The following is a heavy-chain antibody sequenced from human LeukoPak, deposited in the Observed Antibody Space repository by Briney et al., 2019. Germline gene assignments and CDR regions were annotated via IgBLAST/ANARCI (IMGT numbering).Heavy chain of an antibody. CDR1: GGSFSGYY. J-gene: IGHJ6*02. D-gene: IGHD4-23*01. CDR2: INHSGST. Sequence: SETLSLTCAVYGGSFSGYYWSWIRQPPGKGLEWIGEINHSGSTNYNPSLKSRVTISVDTSKNQFSLKLSSVTAADTAVYYCARVEVRWYIYYGMDVWGPGTTVTVSS. CDR3: ARVEVRWYIYYGMDV. V-gene: IGHV4-34*01.